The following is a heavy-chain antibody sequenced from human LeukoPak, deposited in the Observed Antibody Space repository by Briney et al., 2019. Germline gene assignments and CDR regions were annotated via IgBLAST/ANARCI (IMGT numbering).Heavy chain of an antibody. CDR2: ISYDGSNK. CDR3: ARVRFYDSSGHDLPDY. V-gene: IGHV3-30-3*01. Sequence: GRSLRLSCAASGFTFSSYAMHCVRQAPGKGLEWVAVISYDGSNKYYAESVKGRFTISRDNSKNTLFLQLNSLRAEDMALYYCARVRFYDSSGHDLPDYWGQGTLVTVSS. J-gene: IGHJ4*02. CDR1: GFTFSSYA. D-gene: IGHD3-22*01.